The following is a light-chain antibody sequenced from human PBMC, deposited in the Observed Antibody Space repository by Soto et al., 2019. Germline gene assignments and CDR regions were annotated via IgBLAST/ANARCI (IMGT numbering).Light chain of an antibody. V-gene: IGKV1-5*03. CDR3: QVYNVNWT. Sequence: ESQMIPVLAAPVTTVGDRVTITCRASQSISSWLAWYQQKPGQAPKLLIYKASTLQSGVPSRFSGSGSGTEFTLAISCLQPDDSATYYCQVYNVNWTCGQGT. J-gene: IGKJ1*01. CDR2: KAS. CDR1: QSISSW.